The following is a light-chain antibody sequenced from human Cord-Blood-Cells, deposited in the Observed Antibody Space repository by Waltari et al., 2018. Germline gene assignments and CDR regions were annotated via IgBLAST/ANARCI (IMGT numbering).Light chain of an antibody. CDR2: YDS. V-gene: IGLV3-21*04. CDR3: QVWDSSSDHVV. Sequence: SYVLTQPPSVSVAPGKTARITCGGNNIGSKSVHWYQQKPGQAPVLVIYYDSDRPSGIPERVTGSNSGTTATLTISRVEAGDEADYYGQVWDSSSDHVVFGGGTKLTVL. CDR1: NIGSKS. J-gene: IGLJ2*01.